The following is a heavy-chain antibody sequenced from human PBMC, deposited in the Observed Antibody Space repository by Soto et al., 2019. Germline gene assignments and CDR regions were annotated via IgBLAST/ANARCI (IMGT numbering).Heavy chain of an antibody. CDR2: ISGNGGST. V-gene: IGHV3-23*01. D-gene: IGHD3-10*01. CDR3: AKDVILGFGELGGWFDP. J-gene: IGHJ5*02. CDR1: GFTFSSYA. Sequence: EVQLLESGGGLVQPGGSLRLSCAASGFTFSSYAMSWVRQAPGKGLEGVSAISGNGGSTYYADSVKGRFTISRDNSKNTLYLQMNRLRAEDTAVYYCAKDVILGFGELGGWFDPWGQGTLVNVSS.